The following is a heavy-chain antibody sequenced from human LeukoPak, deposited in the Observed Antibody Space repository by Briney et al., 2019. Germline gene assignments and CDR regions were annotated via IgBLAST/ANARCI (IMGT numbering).Heavy chain of an antibody. D-gene: IGHD2-2*01. CDR1: GFTFGDYA. J-gene: IGHJ5*02. V-gene: IGHV3-49*03. CDR3: TRAYTQLGFDP. Sequence: GGSLRLSCTASGFTFGDYAMSWFRQAPGKGLEWVGFIRSKAYGGTTEYAASVKGRFTISKDDSKSIAYLQMNSLKTEDTAVYYCTRAYTQLGFDPWGQGTLVTVSS. CDR2: IRSKAYGGTT.